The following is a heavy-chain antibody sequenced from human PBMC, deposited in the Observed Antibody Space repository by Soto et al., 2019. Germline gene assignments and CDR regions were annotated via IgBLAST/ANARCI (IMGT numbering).Heavy chain of an antibody. D-gene: IGHD2-2*03. CDR1: GYSFTSYW. CDR2: IYPGDSDT. J-gene: IGHJ2*01. CDR3: ARLGAYGYCSSTSCLQKDWYFDL. V-gene: IGHV5-51*03. Sequence: EVQLVQSGAEVKKPGESLKISCKGSGYSFTSYWIGWVRQMPGKGLEWMGIIYPGDSDTRYSPSFQGQVTISADKSISTAYLQWSSLKASDTAMYYCARLGAYGYCSSTSCLQKDWYFDLWGRGTLVTVSS.